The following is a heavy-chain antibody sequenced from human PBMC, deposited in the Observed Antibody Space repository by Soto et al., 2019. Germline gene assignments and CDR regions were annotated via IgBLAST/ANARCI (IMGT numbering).Heavy chain of an antibody. D-gene: IGHD3-10*01. V-gene: IGHV4-59*08. J-gene: IGHJ4*02. CDR2: IYYSGST. CDR1: GGSISSYY. Sequence: SETLSLTCTVSGGSISSYYWSWIRQPPGKGLEWIGFIYYSGSTNYNPSLKSRITISVDTSKNQFSLKLSSVTAADTAVYYCARRRSGPTFFDYWGQGTLVTVSS. CDR3: ARRRSGPTFFDY.